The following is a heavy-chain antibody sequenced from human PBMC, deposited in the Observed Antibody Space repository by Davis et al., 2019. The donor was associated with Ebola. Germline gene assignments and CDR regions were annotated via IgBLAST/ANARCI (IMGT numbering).Heavy chain of an antibody. J-gene: IGHJ4*02. CDR2: IYYSGST. Sequence: PSETLSLTCTVFGGSISNINYYWGWIRQPPGKGLAWIGSIYYSGSTYDNPSLKSRVTLSIDTSKNQFSLRLRSVSAADTAVYYCARLLYDRSGYYYFDSWGQGTLVTVSS. V-gene: IGHV4-39*01. D-gene: IGHD3-22*01. CDR1: GGSISNINYY. CDR3: ARLLYDRSGYYYFDS.